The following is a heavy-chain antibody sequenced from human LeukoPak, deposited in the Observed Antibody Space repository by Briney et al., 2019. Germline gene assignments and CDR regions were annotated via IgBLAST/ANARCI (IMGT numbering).Heavy chain of an antibody. CDR1: GGSISSSGYY. CDR2: IYYSGST. Sequence: SETLSLTCTVSGGSISSSGYYWGWIRQPPGKGLGWIGYIYYSGSTNYNPSLKSRVTISVDTSKNQFSLKLSSVTAADTAVYYRARGGYYYDSSGYFPLLWGQGTLVTVSS. V-gene: IGHV4-61*08. J-gene: IGHJ4*02. CDR3: ARGGYYYDSSGYFPLL. D-gene: IGHD3-22*01.